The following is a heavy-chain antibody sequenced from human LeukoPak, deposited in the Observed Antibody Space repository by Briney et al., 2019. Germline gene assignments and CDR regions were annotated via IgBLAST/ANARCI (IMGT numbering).Heavy chain of an antibody. Sequence: GGSLRLSCAASGFTFSSYSMNWVRQAPGKGLEWVSSISSSSSYIYYADSVKGRFTISRDNAKNSLYLPMNRLRAQDTAVYYCARWVPGYCSGGSCYVDYWGQGTLVTVSS. J-gene: IGHJ4*02. CDR3: ARWVPGYCSGGSCYVDY. CDR1: GFTFSSYS. V-gene: IGHV3-21*01. D-gene: IGHD2-15*01. CDR2: ISSSSSYI.